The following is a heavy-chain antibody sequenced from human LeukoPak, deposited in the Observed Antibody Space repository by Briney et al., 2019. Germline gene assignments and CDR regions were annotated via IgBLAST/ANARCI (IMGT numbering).Heavy chain of an antibody. V-gene: IGHV3-33*01. D-gene: IGHD3-22*01. CDR1: GLLFSSPV. CDR2: IWYDGSNK. CDR3: ARARNNFDISGCAALDS. Sequence: GGSLRHSCAESSGLLFSSPVLHWVRQAPGKGLEWVAVIWYDGSNKWYADSVKGRFTISRDNSKNTLYLQMDSLRAEDTAVYYCARARNNFDISGCAALDSWGHRNPFTVSS. J-gene: IGHJ4*03.